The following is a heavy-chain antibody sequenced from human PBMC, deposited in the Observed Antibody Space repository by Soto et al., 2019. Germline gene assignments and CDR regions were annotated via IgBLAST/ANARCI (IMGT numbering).Heavy chain of an antibody. Sequence: SQTLSLTCAISGDSVSNIDAVWNWIRQSPSRGLEWLGRTYYRSRWHNEYALSVKSRMTINPDTSRNQFSLQLSSVTPEDTAVYYCARSFGVAAAGPFDYWGQGTLVTVSS. CDR1: GDSVSNIDAV. J-gene: IGHJ4*02. CDR2: TYYRSRWHN. D-gene: IGHD6-13*01. CDR3: ARSFGVAAAGPFDY. V-gene: IGHV6-1*01.